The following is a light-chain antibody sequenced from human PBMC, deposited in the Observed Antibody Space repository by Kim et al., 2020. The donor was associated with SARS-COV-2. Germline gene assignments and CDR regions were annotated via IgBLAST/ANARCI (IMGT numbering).Light chain of an antibody. V-gene: IGKV3-20*01. CDR3: QQYGTSPYT. Sequence: ENVLTQSPGTLSLSPGERATLSCRASQSVLSSHLAWYQQKSGQAPRLLIFGASSRATGIPDRFSGSGSGTDFTLTISRLEPEDFAMYYCQQYGTSPYTFGQGTKLVI. J-gene: IGKJ2*01. CDR2: GAS. CDR1: QSVLSSH.